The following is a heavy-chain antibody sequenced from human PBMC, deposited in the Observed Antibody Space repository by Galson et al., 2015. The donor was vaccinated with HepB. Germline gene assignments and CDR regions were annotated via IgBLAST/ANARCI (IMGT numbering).Heavy chain of an antibody. J-gene: IGHJ4*02. CDR1: SGSISGYY. CDR3: ASSSGGWYYFDY. V-gene: IGHV4-59*01. D-gene: IGHD2-15*01. Sequence: SEPLSLTCTVSSGSISGYYWSWIRQPPGKGLEWIGYIYYSGSTHYNPSLKSRVTISLDTSKKQFSLNLSSVTAADAAVYYCASSSGGWYYFDYWGQGTLVTVSS. CDR2: IYYSGST.